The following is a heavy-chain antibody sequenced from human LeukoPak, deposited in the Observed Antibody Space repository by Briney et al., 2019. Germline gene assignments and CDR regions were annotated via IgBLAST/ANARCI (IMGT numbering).Heavy chain of an antibody. CDR2: FYYSGST. CDR3: ARGVRMGAYSGFRH. V-gene: IGHV4-59*01. CDR1: GGSISSYY. J-gene: IGHJ1*01. D-gene: IGHD1-26*01. Sequence: SETLSLTCTVSGGSISSYYWSWIRQPPGKGLEWIGYFYYSGSTNYNPSLKSRVTISVDTSKNQFSLKLNSVTAADTALYYCARGVRMGAYSGFRHWGQGTLVTVSS.